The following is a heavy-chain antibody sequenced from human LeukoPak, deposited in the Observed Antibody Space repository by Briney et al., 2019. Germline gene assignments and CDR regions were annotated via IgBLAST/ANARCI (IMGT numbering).Heavy chain of an antibody. Sequence: PSQTLSLTCTVSGGSISSGGYYWSWIRQHPGKGLEWIGYIDYSGSTYYNPSLKSRVTISVDTSKNQFSLKLSSVTAADTAVYYCARRPLYCTNGVCYGFDPWGQGTLVTVSS. V-gene: IGHV4-31*03. CDR2: IDYSGST. CDR3: ARRPLYCTNGVCYGFDP. D-gene: IGHD2-8*01. CDR1: GGSISSGGYY. J-gene: IGHJ5*02.